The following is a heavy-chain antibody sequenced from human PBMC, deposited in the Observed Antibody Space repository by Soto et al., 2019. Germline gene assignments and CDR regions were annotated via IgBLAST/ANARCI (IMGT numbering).Heavy chain of an antibody. Sequence: QVQLVQSGAEVKKPGSSVKVSCKASGGTFSSYTISWVRQAPGQGLEWMGRIIPILGIANYAQKFKGRVTITADKSTSTAYMELSSLRSEDTAVYYCARAPLEWLSIFDYWGQGTLVTVSS. V-gene: IGHV1-69*02. D-gene: IGHD3-3*01. CDR2: IIPILGIA. CDR3: ARAPLEWLSIFDY. J-gene: IGHJ4*02. CDR1: GGTFSSYT.